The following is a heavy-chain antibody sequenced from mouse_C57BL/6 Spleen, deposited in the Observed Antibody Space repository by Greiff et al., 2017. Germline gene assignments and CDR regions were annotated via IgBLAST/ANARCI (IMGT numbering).Heavy chain of an antibody. D-gene: IGHD1-1*01. CDR2: ISDGGSYT. J-gene: IGHJ4*01. Sequence: EVMLVESGGGLVKPGGSLKLSCAASGFTFSSYAMSWVRQTPEKRLEWVATISDGGSYTYYPDNVKGRFTISRDNAKTNLYLQMSHLKSEETAMYYCARGGTTVVGAMDYWGQGTSVTVSS. CDR1: GFTFSSYA. V-gene: IGHV5-4*03. CDR3: ARGGTTVVGAMDY.